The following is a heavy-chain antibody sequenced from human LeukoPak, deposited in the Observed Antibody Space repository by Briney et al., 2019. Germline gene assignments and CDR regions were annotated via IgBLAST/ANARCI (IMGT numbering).Heavy chain of an antibody. V-gene: IGHV3-48*01. Sequence: GGSLRLSCAASGFTFSSYSMNWARQAPGKGLEWVSYISSSSSTIYYADSVKGRFTISRDNAKNSLYLQMNSLRAEDTAMYYCARAGSYYDILTGQNWFDPWGQGTLVTVSS. D-gene: IGHD3-9*01. J-gene: IGHJ5*02. CDR3: ARAGSYYDILTGQNWFDP. CDR1: GFTFSSYS. CDR2: ISSSSSTI.